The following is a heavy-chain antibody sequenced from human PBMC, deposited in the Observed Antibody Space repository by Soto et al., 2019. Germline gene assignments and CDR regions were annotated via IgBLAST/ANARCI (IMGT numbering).Heavy chain of an antibody. CDR2: LKSANGGA. J-gene: IGHJ6*02. Sequence: ASVKISCKASGYTFTGHYMHWVRQVSGKGLEYLGWLKSANGGAYSAPQFQGRVTFTRDTSTTTAYMELSGLRSDDKAVYFCARDLRLGGSGSACPKFGLGFWGQRTTGTVSS. CDR1: GYTFTGHY. V-gene: IGHV1-2*02. D-gene: IGHD3-10*01. CDR3: ARDLRLGGSGSACPKFGLGF.